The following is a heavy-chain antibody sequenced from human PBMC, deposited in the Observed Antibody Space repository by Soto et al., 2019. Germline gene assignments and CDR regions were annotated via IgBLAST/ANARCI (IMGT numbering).Heavy chain of an antibody. J-gene: IGHJ5*02. CDR2: IHYSGST. Sequence: SETLSLTCTVSGDSITNIYWSWIRQPPGKGLDWIGYIHYSGSTNYNPSLKSRVTMSMDTSKNQFSLKLSSVTAADTAVYYCARGGWSLDPWGQGTLVTVSS. CDR1: GDSITNIY. V-gene: IGHV4-59*01. D-gene: IGHD3-16*01. CDR3: ARGGWSLDP.